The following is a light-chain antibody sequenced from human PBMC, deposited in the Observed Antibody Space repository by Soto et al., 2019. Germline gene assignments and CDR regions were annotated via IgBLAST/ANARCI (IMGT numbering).Light chain of an antibody. CDR1: SSEVGGYDY. CDR3: ISYASINTYV. Sequence: QSALTQPASVSGSPGQSITISCTGTSSEVGGYDYVSLYQQHQGKAPKLMINDVTNRPSGVSNRFSGSKSGNTASLTISGLQAEDEADYYCISYASINTYVFGTGTKVTVL. CDR2: DVT. V-gene: IGLV2-14*01. J-gene: IGLJ1*01.